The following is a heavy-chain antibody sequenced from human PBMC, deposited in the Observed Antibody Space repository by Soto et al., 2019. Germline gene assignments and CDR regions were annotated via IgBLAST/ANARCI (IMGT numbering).Heavy chain of an antibody. V-gene: IGHV5-51*03. J-gene: IGHJ4*02. D-gene: IGHD3-10*02. CDR1: GYIFTSYW. CDR3: ARLPDYVSPSAFIDY. Sequence: PVESLKISCKGSGYIFTSYWICCFLQMRVKGLEWMGIIYPGDSDTRYSPSFQGQVTISADKSISTAYLQWSSLKASDTAMYYCARLPDYVSPSAFIDYWGQGTLVTVSS. CDR2: IYPGDSDT.